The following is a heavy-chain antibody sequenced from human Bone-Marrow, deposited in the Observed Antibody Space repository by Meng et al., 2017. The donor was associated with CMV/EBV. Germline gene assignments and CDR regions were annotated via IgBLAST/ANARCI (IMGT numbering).Heavy chain of an antibody. V-gene: IGHV1-2*02. CDR3: AREREDY. CDR1: GYTFTDCY. J-gene: IGHJ4*02. Sequence: ASVKVSCKATGYTFTDCYILWVRQAPGQGLEWMGWINPSSGGTNYAQKFQGRVTMTRDTSISTAYMELNRLTSDDTAVYYCAREREDYWGQGTLVTGSS. CDR2: INPSSGGT.